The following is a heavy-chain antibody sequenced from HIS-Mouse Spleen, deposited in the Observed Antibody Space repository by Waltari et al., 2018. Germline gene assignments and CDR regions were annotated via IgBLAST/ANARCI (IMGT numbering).Heavy chain of an antibody. CDR3: AREIPYSSSCYDWYFDL. CDR2: IYYSGST. CDR1: GGSISSSSYY. V-gene: IGHV4-39*07. D-gene: IGHD6-13*01. Sequence: QLQLQESGPGLVKPSETLSLTCTVSGGSISSSSYYWGWIRQPPGKGLEWIGSIYYSGSTYYNPSLTSRVTISVDTSKNQFSLKLSSVTAADTAVYYCAREIPYSSSCYDWYFDLWGRGTLVTVSS. J-gene: IGHJ2*01.